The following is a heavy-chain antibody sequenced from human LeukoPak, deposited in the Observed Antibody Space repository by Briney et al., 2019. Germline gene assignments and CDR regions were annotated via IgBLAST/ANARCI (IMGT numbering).Heavy chain of an antibody. V-gene: IGHV4-61*02. CDR2: IYTSGST. CDR1: GGSISSGSYY. CDR3: ARWQKYQLPYGYFDL. J-gene: IGHJ2*01. Sequence: PSQTLSLTCPVSGGSISSGSYYWSWIRQPAGKGLEWIGRIYTSGSTNYNPSLKSRVTISVDTSKNQFSLKLSSVTAADTAVYYCARWQKYQLPYGYFDLWGRGTLVTVSS. D-gene: IGHD2-2*01.